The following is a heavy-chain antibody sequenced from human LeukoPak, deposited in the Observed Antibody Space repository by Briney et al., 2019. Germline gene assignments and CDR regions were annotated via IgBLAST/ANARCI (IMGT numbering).Heavy chain of an antibody. J-gene: IGHJ4*02. CDR3: TRDPDTSSKVDY. D-gene: IGHD6-6*01. V-gene: IGHV3-11*01. CDR2: ISSSGSPL. CDR1: GFTFSDYY. Sequence: GGSLRLSCATSGFTFSDYYMSWIRHAPGKGLEWVSYISSSGSPLYYADSVKGRFTISRDNANNSVFLQMNSLRAEDTAVYYCTRDPDTSSKVDYWGQGALVAVSS.